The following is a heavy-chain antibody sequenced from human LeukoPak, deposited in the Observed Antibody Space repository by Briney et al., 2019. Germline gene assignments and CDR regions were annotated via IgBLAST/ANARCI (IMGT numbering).Heavy chain of an antibody. D-gene: IGHD2-2*01. Sequence: SVKVSCKASGGTFSSYAISWVRQAPGQGLEWMGGIIPIFGTANYAQKFQGRVMITADESTSTAYMELSSLRSEDTAVYYCARDRYCSSTSCYWDWFDPWGQGTLVTVSS. CDR1: GGTFSSYA. CDR2: IIPIFGTA. J-gene: IGHJ5*02. CDR3: ARDRYCSSTSCYWDWFDP. V-gene: IGHV1-69*01.